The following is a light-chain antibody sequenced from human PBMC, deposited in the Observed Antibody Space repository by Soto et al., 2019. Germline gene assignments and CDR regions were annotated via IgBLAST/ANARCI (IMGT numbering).Light chain of an antibody. CDR3: QQYGSSLSWT. J-gene: IGKJ1*01. V-gene: IGKV3-20*01. Sequence: EIALTQSPATRSLSAGERATLSWGASQRVSRIYLAWYQQKPGQAPRLLIYGASSRATGIPDRFSGSGSGTDFTLTISRLETEDFAVYYCQQYGSSLSWTFGQGTKVDIK. CDR2: GAS. CDR1: QRVSRIY.